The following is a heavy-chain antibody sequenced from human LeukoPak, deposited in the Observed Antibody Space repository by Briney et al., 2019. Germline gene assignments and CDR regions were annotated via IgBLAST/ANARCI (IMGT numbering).Heavy chain of an antibody. Sequence: GGSLRLSCTASGFSFSGHWMHWARQLPGKGLGWVSRISPTGSTTSYADSVKGRFTVSRDNAKNTLYLQVNNLRAEDTAVYYCARGPNSNWSGLDFWGQGTLLTVSS. CDR3: ARGPNSNWSGLDF. V-gene: IGHV3-74*01. CDR1: GFSFSGHW. J-gene: IGHJ4*02. D-gene: IGHD6-6*01. CDR2: ISPTGSTT.